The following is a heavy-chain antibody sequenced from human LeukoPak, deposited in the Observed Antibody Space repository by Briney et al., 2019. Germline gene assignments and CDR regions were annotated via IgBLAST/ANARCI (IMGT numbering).Heavy chain of an antibody. CDR3: ARGHSSSWYVPHLDY. D-gene: IGHD6-13*01. V-gene: IGHV4-59*01. J-gene: IGHJ4*02. CDR2: IYYSGST. CDR1: DGSISSYY. Sequence: SETLSLTCTVSDGSISSYYWSWIRQPPGKGLEWIGYIYYSGSTNYNPSLKSRVTISVDTSKNQFSLKLSSVTAADTAVYYCARGHSSSWYVPHLDYWGQGTLVTVSS.